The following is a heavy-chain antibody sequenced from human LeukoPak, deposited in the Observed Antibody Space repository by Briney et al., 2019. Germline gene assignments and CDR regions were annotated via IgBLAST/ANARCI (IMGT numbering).Heavy chain of an antibody. J-gene: IGHJ4*02. CDR2: IYHSGST. V-gene: IGHV4-38-2*02. Sequence: SETLSLTCAVSGYSISSGYYWGWIRQPPGKGLEWIGSIYHSGSTYYNPSLKSRVTISVDTSKNQFSLKLSSVTAADTAVYYCARERDDVWGSYRPKVDYWGQGTLVTVSS. CDR3: ARERDDVWGSYRPKVDY. D-gene: IGHD3-16*02. CDR1: GYSISSGYY.